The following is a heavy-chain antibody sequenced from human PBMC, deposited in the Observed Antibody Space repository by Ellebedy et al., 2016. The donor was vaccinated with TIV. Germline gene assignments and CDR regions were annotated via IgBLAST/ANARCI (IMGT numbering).Heavy chain of an antibody. CDR1: GYTLTELS. CDR3: ATVGYYDSSGYQTDYFDY. Sequence: ASVKVSXXVSGYTLTELSMHWVRQAPGKGLEWMGGFDPEDGETIYAQKFQGRVTMTEDTSTDTAYMELSSLRSEDTAVYYCATVGYYDSSGYQTDYFDYWGQGTLVTVSS. J-gene: IGHJ4*02. CDR2: FDPEDGET. D-gene: IGHD3-22*01. V-gene: IGHV1-24*01.